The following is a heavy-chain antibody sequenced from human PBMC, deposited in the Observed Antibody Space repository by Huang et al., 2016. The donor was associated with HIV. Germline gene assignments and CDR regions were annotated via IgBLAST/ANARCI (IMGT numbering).Heavy chain of an antibody. CDR2: SRAEGSAT. CDR3: MRGAGGSSSDY. D-gene: IGHD6-13*01. CDR1: GFTFSAYW. J-gene: IGHJ4*02. V-gene: IGHV3-74*01. Sequence: EVQLVESGGGLAQPGESLRLSCAASGFTFSAYWMHWVRQVPGKGRVGVSQSRAEGSATDYADAVKGRFTISRDKAKNTLYLQMNSLKVEDTAVYYCMRGAGGSSSDYWGQGTLVTVSS.